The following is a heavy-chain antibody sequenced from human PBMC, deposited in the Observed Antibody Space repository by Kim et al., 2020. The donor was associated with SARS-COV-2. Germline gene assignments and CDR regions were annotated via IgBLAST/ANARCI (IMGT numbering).Heavy chain of an antibody. CDR3: ARVVSAAGKNYYYYYMDV. D-gene: IGHD6-13*01. J-gene: IGHJ6*03. V-gene: IGHV6-1*01. CDR2: TYYRSKWYN. CDR1: GDSVSSTSAA. Sequence: SQTLSLTCAISGDSVSSTSAAWNWIRQSPSRGLEWLGRTYYRSKWYNDYAVSVKSRITINPDTSKNQFSLQLNSVTPEDTAVYYCARVVSAAGKNYYYYYMDVWGKGTTVTVSS.